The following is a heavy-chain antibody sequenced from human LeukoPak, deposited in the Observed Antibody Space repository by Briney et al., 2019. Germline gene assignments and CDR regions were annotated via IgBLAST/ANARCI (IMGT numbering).Heavy chain of an antibody. J-gene: IGHJ6*02. CDR3: AKDRDIAARYYYGMDV. CDR1: GFTFSSYG. V-gene: IGHV3-30*18. CDR2: ISYDGSNK. D-gene: IGHD6-6*01. Sequence: GRSLRLSCAASGFTFSSYGMHWVRQAPGKGLAWVAVISYDGSNKYYADSVKGRFTISRDNSKNTLYLQMNSLRAEDTAVYYCAKDRDIAARYYYGMDVWGQGTTVTVSS.